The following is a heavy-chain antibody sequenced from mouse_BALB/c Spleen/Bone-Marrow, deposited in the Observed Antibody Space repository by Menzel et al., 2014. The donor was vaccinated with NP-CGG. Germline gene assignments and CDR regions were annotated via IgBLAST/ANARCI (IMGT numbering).Heavy chain of an antibody. CDR2: IRSKSNNYAT. Sequence: DVHLVESGEGLVQPKGSLKLSCAASGFTFNTYAMNWVRRAPGKGLEWVARIRSKSNNYATYYADSVKDRFTISRDDSQSMLYLQMNNLKTEDTAMYYCVTSAYFDVWGAGTTVTVSS. CDR1: GFTFNTYA. CDR3: VTSAYFDV. V-gene: IGHV10-1*02. J-gene: IGHJ1*01.